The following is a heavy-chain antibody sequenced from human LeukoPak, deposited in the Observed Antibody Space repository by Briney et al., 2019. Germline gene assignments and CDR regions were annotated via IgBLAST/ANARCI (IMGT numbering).Heavy chain of an antibody. CDR1: GFSFSGHW. CDR3: ARDQNYRFGL. J-gene: IGHJ4*02. Sequence: PGGSLRLSCTASGFSFSGHWMHWARQLPGKGLVWVSQINGDGSTTNYADSVKGRFTISRDDAKNTAYLQMNNLRAEDTAIYYCARDQNYRFGLWGQGTLVTVSS. D-gene: IGHD3-16*02. CDR2: INGDGSTT. V-gene: IGHV3-74*01.